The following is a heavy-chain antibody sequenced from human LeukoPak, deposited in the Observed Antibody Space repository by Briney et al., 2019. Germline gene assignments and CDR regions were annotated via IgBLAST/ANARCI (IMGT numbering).Heavy chain of an antibody. CDR3: ARRHVEYSSSSDPYYFDY. CDR2: IYYSGST. V-gene: IGHV4-59*01. CDR1: GDSINSYY. Sequence: SETLSLTCTVSGDSINSYYWSWIRQPPGKGLEWIGYIYYSGSTKYNPSLKSRVTISVDTSKNQFSLKVSSVTAADTAVYYCARRHVEYSSSSDPYYFDYWGQGTLVTVSS. D-gene: IGHD6-6*01. J-gene: IGHJ4*02.